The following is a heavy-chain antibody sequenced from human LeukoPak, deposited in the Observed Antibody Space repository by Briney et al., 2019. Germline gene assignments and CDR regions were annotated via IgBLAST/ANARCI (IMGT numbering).Heavy chain of an antibody. CDR3: AREGVRMGVVGAFDI. Sequence: SETLSLTCTVSGGSISSYYWSWIRQPPGKGLEWIGYIYYSGSTNYNPSLKSRVTISVDTSKNQFSLKLSSVTAADTAVYYCAREGVRMGVVGAFDIWGQGTMVTVSS. V-gene: IGHV4-59*01. D-gene: IGHD1-26*01. CDR1: GGSISSYY. J-gene: IGHJ3*02. CDR2: IYYSGST.